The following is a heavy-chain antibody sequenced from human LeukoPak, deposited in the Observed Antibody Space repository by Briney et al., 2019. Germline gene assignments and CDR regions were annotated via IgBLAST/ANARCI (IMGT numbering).Heavy chain of an antibody. J-gene: IGHJ5*02. CDR2: IYYTGST. CDR3: ARRGGGAQQNWFDP. CDR1: NGSISSSNYY. D-gene: IGHD1-26*01. Sequence: SETLSLTCTVSNGSISSSNYYWGWIRQPPGKGLEWIGSIYYTGSTYYNPSLKSRVTMSVDTSKNQFSLKLSSVTASDTAVYYCARRGGGAQQNWFDPWGQGTLVTVSS. V-gene: IGHV4-39*01.